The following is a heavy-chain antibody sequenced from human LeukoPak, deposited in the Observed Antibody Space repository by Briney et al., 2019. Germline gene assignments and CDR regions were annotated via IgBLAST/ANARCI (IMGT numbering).Heavy chain of an antibody. Sequence: GGSLRLSCAASGFLFSSYGMHWVRQAPGKGLEWVAVISYDGSNKYDADSVKGRFTISRDNSKNTLYLQMNSLRAEDTAVYYCAKDGTYYGSGSDYYYYGMDVWGQGTTVTVSS. V-gene: IGHV3-30*18. CDR2: ISYDGSNK. CDR1: GFLFSSYG. J-gene: IGHJ6*02. D-gene: IGHD3-10*01. CDR3: AKDGTYYGSGSDYYYYGMDV.